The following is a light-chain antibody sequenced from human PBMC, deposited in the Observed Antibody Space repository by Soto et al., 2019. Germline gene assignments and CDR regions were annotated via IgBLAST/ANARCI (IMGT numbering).Light chain of an antibody. CDR2: KAS. CDR3: EQYSSFTT. J-gene: IGKJ1*01. V-gene: IGKV1-5*03. Sequence: DIQMTQTPSTLSASVGDRITVTCRASQNIATWLAWYQQKPGKAPKLLIYKASDLQSGVPSRFSGSGSGTEFTLSISILQPDDFATYYCEQYSSFTTFGQGTKVDI. CDR1: QNIATW.